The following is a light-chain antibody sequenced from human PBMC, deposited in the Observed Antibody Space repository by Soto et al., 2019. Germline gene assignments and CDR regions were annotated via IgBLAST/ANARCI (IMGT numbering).Light chain of an antibody. V-gene: IGKV1-5*01. Sequence: DIQMTQSPSTLSASVGDRVTITCRASQSISSWLAWYQQKPGKAPKLLIYDASSLESGVPSRFGGSGSGTEFTLTISSLQPDDFATSYCQHYNSYLTFGQGTKVEIK. CDR3: QHYNSYLT. CDR1: QSISSW. J-gene: IGKJ1*01. CDR2: DAS.